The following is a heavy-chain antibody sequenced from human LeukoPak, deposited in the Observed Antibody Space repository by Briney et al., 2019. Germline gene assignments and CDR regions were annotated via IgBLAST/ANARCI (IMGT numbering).Heavy chain of an antibody. Sequence: ASVKVSCKASGYTFTSYDINWVRQATGQGLEWMGWMNPNSGNTGYAQKFQGRVTMTRNTSISTAYMELSSLRSEDTAVYYCARRYCSSTSCYEGWFDPWGQGTLVTVSS. J-gene: IGHJ5*02. V-gene: IGHV1-8*01. D-gene: IGHD2-2*01. CDR2: MNPNSGNT. CDR3: ARRYCSSTSCYEGWFDP. CDR1: GYTFTSYD.